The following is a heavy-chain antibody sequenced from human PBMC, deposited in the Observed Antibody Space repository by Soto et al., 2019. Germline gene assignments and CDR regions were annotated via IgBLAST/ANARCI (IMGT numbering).Heavy chain of an antibody. CDR3: ARGGYYYDSSGYLTEDY. Sequence: GGSLRLSCAASGFTFSSYGMHWVRQAPGKGLEWVAVIWYDGSNKYYADSVKGRFTISRDNSKNTLYLQMNSLRAEDTAVYYCARGGYYYDSSGYLTEDYWGQGTLVTVSS. CDR2: IWYDGSNK. D-gene: IGHD3-22*01. V-gene: IGHV3-33*01. CDR1: GFTFSSYG. J-gene: IGHJ4*02.